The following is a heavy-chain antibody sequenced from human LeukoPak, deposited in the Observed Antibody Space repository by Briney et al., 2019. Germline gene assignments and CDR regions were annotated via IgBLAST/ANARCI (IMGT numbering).Heavy chain of an antibody. CDR2: IQCGGCGS. D-gene: IGHD1-26*01. CDR1: GFTYSSYA. Sequence: PGGSLRLSCVASGFTYSSYAMYWVRQAPGKGVVWVSRIQCGGCGSLYVDSVMGRFTISRDDDKRKLFLAMNSLTDEGAAVYFFPRAHVGVPTDLWGQGTQVNVFS. V-gene: IGHV3-74*03. CDR3: PRAHVGVPTDL. J-gene: IGHJ5*02.